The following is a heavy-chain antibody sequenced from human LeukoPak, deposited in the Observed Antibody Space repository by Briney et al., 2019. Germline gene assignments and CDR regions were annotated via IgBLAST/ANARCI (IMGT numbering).Heavy chain of an antibody. D-gene: IGHD5-12*01. CDR2: IHYSGTT. V-gene: IGHV4-59*08. J-gene: IGHJ4*02. CDR1: GGSISTYY. Sequence: SETPSLTRTVSGGSISTYYWSWIRQPPREGPEWIGYIHYSGTTNYNPSLKNRVTISLDTSKNQFSLNLSSVTAADTAVYYCARMGGYSGYATHWGQGTLVTVSS. CDR3: ARMGGYSGYATH.